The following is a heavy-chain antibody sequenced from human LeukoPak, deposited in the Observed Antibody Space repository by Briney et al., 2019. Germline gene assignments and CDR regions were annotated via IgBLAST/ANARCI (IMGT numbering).Heavy chain of an antibody. V-gene: IGHV3-48*01. CDR3: ARVRGSYHFDY. Sequence: GGSLRLSCAASGFTFSGYSMNWVRQAPGKGLEWVSYITSSSSAIYYADSVKGRFTISRDNAKNSLCLQMNSLRAEDTAVYYCARVRGSYHFDYWGQGTLVTVSS. D-gene: IGHD1-26*01. J-gene: IGHJ4*02. CDR1: GFTFSGYS. CDR2: ITSSSSAI.